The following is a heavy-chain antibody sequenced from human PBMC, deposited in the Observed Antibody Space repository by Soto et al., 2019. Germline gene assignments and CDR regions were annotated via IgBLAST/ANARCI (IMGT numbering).Heavy chain of an antibody. V-gene: IGHV3-23*01. D-gene: IGHD3-16*02. CDR3: AKSRVFIGAIVTLLDS. CDR2: ISNNGDTA. Sequence: GGSLRLSCATSGFTFSSYAMVWVRQAAEKGLEWVASISNNGDTAYYADSVKGRFTISRGNSENTLYLQMNGLRADDTALYFCAKSRVFIGAIVTLLDSWGQGTQVTVSS. J-gene: IGHJ4*02. CDR1: GFTFSSYA.